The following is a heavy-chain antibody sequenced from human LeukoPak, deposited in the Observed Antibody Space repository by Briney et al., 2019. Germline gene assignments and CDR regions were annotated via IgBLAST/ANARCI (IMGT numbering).Heavy chain of an antibody. CDR3: ARLGSSGSAQYFQD. D-gene: IGHD6-19*01. CDR1: GDPISSYY. V-gene: IGHV4-4*07. CDR2: IYTSGTT. J-gene: IGHJ1*01. Sequence: SETLSLTCTVSGDPISSYYWSWIRQPAGKGLEWIGRIYTSGTTNYNSSLKSRLTMSVDTSKNQFSLKLSSVTAGDTAVYYCARLGSSGSAQYFQDWGQGTLVTVSS.